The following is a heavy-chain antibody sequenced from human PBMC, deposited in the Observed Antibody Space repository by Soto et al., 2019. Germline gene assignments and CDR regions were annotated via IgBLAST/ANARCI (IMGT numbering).Heavy chain of an antibody. CDR2: IKSNGGDP. Sequence: GASVKVSCKASGFTFTGYYIHWVRQAPGQGLEWMGWIKSNGGDPKYAQKFQDRVTMTRDTSMNTVYMELSRLRSDDSAVHYCARDERSYGEPPFDYWGQGTLVTVSS. V-gene: IGHV1-2*02. D-gene: IGHD3-16*01. J-gene: IGHJ4*02. CDR3: ARDERSYGEPPFDY. CDR1: GFTFTGYY.